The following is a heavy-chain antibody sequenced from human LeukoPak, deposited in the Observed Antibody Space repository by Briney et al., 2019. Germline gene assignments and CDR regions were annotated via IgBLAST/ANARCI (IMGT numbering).Heavy chain of an antibody. CDR2: ISYDGSNK. J-gene: IGHJ4*02. CDR1: GFSFDNYH. CDR3: ARAQDVLLTPVDY. V-gene: IGHV3-30*03. D-gene: IGHD3-10*01. Sequence: GGSLRLSCAASGFSFDNYHMNWVRQAPGKGLEWVAVISYDGSNKYYADSVKGRFTISRDNSKNTLYLQMNSLRAEDTAVYYCARAQDVLLTPVDYWGQGTLVTVSS.